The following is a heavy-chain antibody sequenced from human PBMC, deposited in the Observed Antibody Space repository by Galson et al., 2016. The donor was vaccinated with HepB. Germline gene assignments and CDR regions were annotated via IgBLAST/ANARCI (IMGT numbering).Heavy chain of an antibody. D-gene: IGHD6-13*01. CDR1: GFTFSSYS. Sequence: SLRLSCAASGFTFSSYSMNWVRQAPGKGLEWVSYISSSGSTIYYADSVKGRFTISRDIAKNSLDLQMNSLRDEDTAVYYCAKDGGQQVVRWERLRKVYYYYAMDVWGQGTTVTVAS. CDR2: ISSSGSTI. V-gene: IGHV3-48*02. CDR3: AKDGGQQVVRWERLRKVYYYYAMDV. J-gene: IGHJ6*02.